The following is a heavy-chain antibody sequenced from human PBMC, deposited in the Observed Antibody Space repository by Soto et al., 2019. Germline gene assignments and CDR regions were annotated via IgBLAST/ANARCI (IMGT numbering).Heavy chain of an antibody. Sequence: EVQLVESGGGLAQPGGSLRLSCVASGMIFRSYSMNWIRQVPGKGLEWVSYISGGSKTIYYADSVKGRFTISRDNGKNSLYLHMSSLRDEDTAVYYCARDRPGAAFSDCFDPWGQGTVVTVSS. CDR1: GMIFRSYS. CDR3: ARDRPGAAFSDCFDP. CDR2: ISGGSKTI. J-gene: IGHJ5*02. D-gene: IGHD6-19*01. V-gene: IGHV3-48*02.